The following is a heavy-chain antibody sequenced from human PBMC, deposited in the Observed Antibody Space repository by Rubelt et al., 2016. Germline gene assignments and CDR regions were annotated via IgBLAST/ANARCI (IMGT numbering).Heavy chain of an antibody. D-gene: IGHD2-2*01. CDR3: ARGPLCSGTSCHYSFDY. CDR1: GGSISGYY. CDR2: IYYSGST. J-gene: IGHJ4*02. V-gene: IGHV4-59*01. Sequence: QVQLQESGPGLVKPSETLSLTCTVSGGSISGYYWSWIRQPPGKGLECIGYIYYSGSTNYNPSLKSRVTISVETSKNKFSLKLSSVTAADTAGYDCARGPLCSGTSCHYSFDYWGQGTLVTVSS.